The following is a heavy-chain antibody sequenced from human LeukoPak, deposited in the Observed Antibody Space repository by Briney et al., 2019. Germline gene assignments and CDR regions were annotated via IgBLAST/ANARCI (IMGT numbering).Heavy chain of an antibody. J-gene: IGHJ3*02. D-gene: IGHD3-22*01. CDR3: ARDARSGSSGYYSGDDAFDI. CDR2: IKQDGSEK. Sequence: ETLSLTCAVYGGSFSGYYWSWIRQPPGKGLEWVANIKQDGSEKYYVDSVKGRFTISRDNAKNSLYLQMNSLRAEDTAVYYCARDARSGSSGYYSGDDAFDIWGQGTMVTVSS. CDR1: GGSFSGYY. V-gene: IGHV3-7*01.